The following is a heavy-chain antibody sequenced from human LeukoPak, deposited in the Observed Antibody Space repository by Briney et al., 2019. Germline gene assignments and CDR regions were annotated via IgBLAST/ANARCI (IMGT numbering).Heavy chain of an antibody. CDR1: GFTFDDYG. V-gene: IGHV3-20*04. CDR2: INWNGGST. J-gene: IGHJ6*03. D-gene: IGHD2/OR15-2a*01. Sequence: GGSLRLSCAASGFTFDDYGMSWVRQAPGKGLEWVSVINWNGGSTGYADSVKGRFTISRDNAKNSLYLQMNSLRAEDTALYYCARDRVSFLWDYYYYYYMDVWGKGTTVTVSS. CDR3: ARDRVSFLWDYYYYYYMDV.